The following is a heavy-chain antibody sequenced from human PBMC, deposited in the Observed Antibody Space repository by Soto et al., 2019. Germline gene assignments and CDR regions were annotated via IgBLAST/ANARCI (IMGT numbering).Heavy chain of an antibody. Sequence: QVQLVQPGAEVMKPGASMKVSCKASGDTFSRHYVHWVRQAPGQGLEWMGRIKPSNDDTTYAQEFQGRVTMPRDTSTNTVYMDLSSLRSDDTAVYYCATRVKGDFDVWGQGTTVVVS. CDR3: ATRVKGDFDV. V-gene: IGHV1-46*03. CDR1: GDTFSRHY. J-gene: IGHJ6*01. D-gene: IGHD3-3*01. CDR2: IKPSNDDT.